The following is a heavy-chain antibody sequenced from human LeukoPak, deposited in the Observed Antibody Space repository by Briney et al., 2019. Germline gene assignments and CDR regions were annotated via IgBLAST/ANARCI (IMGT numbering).Heavy chain of an antibody. CDR3: ARDSKVTGTSFDS. V-gene: IGHV1-2*02. D-gene: IGHD2-21*02. CDR2: MNVDSGGT. Sequence: ASVKVSCKASGHIFSDYYIRWARQAPGQGLEWMGWMNVDSGGTKYAQKFQGRVTMTRDTSVSTAFMDLTRLTSDDTAVYYCARDSKVTGTSFDSWGQGTLVTVSS. J-gene: IGHJ4*02. CDR1: GHIFSDYY.